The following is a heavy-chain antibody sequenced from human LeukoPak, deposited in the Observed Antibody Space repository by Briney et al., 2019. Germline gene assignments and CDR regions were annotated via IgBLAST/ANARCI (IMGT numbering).Heavy chain of an antibody. Sequence: GGSLRLSCAASGFTFSDYYMSWIRQAPGKGLEWVSYISSSGSTIYYADSVKGRFTISRDNAKNSLYLQMNSLRAEDTAVYYCARLSAYYYYYGMDVWGQGTTVTVSS. V-gene: IGHV3-11*01. CDR2: ISSSGSTI. J-gene: IGHJ6*02. D-gene: IGHD3-16*02. CDR1: GFTFSDYY. CDR3: ARLSAYYYYYGMDV.